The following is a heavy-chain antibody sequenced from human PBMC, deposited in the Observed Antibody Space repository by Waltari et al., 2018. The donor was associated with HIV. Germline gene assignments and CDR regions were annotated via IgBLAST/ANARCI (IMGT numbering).Heavy chain of an antibody. V-gene: IGHV3-43D*03. D-gene: IGHD4-17*01. Sequence: DVQLAESGGGVVQPGGSLRLSCTASGFTFGYYGMHWVRQAPGKGLEWVSLISWNGVSSDYAGSVKGRFTIARDNSKKSLYLEMTSLGLEDTALYYCAKDLNRLTVAGAAVDYWGQGTLVNVSS. CDR2: ISWNGVSS. CDR1: GFTFGYYG. J-gene: IGHJ4*02. CDR3: AKDLNRLTVAGAAVDY.